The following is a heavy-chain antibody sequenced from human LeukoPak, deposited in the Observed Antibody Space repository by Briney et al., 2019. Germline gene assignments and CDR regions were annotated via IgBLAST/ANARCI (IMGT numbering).Heavy chain of an antibody. CDR2: IWYDGSKT. D-gene: IGHD2-2*01. CDR1: GFTFTNYG. V-gene: IGHV3-33*01. Sequence: PGGSLRLSCTTSGFTFTNYGINWVRQAPGKGLEWVAAIWYDGSKTSYTDSVKGRFTVSRDISKNTVYLQMNGPKAEDTAVYYCARDDCSTTPCYAYWGQGTLVTVSS. J-gene: IGHJ4*02. CDR3: ARDDCSTTPCYAY.